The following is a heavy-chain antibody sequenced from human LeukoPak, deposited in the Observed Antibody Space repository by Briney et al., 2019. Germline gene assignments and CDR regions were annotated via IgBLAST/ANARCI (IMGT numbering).Heavy chain of an antibody. CDR2: ISSSSSYI. CDR1: GFTFSSYW. CDR3: ARSLQWLVFVPGPTDY. J-gene: IGHJ4*02. D-gene: IGHD6-19*01. V-gene: IGHV3-21*01. Sequence: PGGSLRLSCAASGFTFSSYWMSWVRQAPGKGLEWVSSISSSSSYIYYADSVKGRFTISRDNAKNSLYLQMNSLRAEDTAVYYCARSLQWLVFVPGPTDYWGQGTLVTVSS.